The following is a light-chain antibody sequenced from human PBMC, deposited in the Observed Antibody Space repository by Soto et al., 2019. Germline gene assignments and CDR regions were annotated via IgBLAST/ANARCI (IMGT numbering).Light chain of an antibody. CDR1: QSISSW. V-gene: IGKV1-5*01. Sequence: DIPMTQSPSTLSAFVGDRVTITCRASQSISSWLAWYQQKPGKAPNLLIYDASSLESGVPSRFSGSGSGTEFTLTISSLQPDDFATYYCQQYNSYSYTFGQGTKLEIK. CDR3: QQYNSYSYT. CDR2: DAS. J-gene: IGKJ2*01.